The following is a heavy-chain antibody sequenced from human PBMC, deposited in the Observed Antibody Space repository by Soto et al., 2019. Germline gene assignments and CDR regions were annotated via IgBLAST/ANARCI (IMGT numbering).Heavy chain of an antibody. J-gene: IGHJ5*02. CDR3: ARENHPWAAIPVRKLKTTWWFDP. CDR2: INNSGMT. V-gene: IGHV4-34*01. CDR1: GGSFSVYS. D-gene: IGHD4-17*01. Sequence: PSETLTLTCAFYGGSFSVYSWDWMRQPPGNGLDWIADINNSGMTHYNPSLESRVSMSVDSSKNQFSLKLNSVTAADTAVYYCARENHPWAAIPVRKLKTTWWFDPWGQGTLVTVSS.